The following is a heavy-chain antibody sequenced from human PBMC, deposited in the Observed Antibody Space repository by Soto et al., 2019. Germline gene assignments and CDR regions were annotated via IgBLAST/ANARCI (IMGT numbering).Heavy chain of an antibody. CDR1: GFTFSSNA. J-gene: IGHJ4*02. D-gene: IGHD3-10*01. CDR3: ARASGERYPGSRVFAS. V-gene: IGHV3-23*01. Sequence: EVQLLESGGDLVQPGGSLRLSCAASGFTFSSNAMSWVRQAPGKGLEWVSVITNTGGDTLYADSVKGRFTISRDNSKNTRYLQMNSLRAEDTAIYYCARASGERYPGSRVFASWGQGTRVTVSS. CDR2: ITNTGGDT.